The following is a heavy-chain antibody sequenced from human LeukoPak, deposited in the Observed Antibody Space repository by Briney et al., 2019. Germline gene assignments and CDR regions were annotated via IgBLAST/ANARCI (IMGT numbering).Heavy chain of an antibody. Sequence: PSETLSLTCTVSGGSISSNSYYWGWIRQPPGKGLEWIGSIYYSGSTYYNPSLKSRVTISVDTSKNQFSLQLNSVTPEDTAVYYCARDNGFLWFGELLSGLTHWGQGTLVTVSS. CDR3: ARDNGFLWFGELLSGLTH. CDR1: GGSISSNSYY. J-gene: IGHJ4*02. V-gene: IGHV4-39*02. D-gene: IGHD3-10*01. CDR2: IYYSGST.